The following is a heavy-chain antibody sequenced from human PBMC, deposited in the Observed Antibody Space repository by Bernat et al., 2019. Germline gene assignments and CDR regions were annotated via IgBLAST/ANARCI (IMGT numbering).Heavy chain of an antibody. CDR3: ARDLYCSSTSCSNWFDP. J-gene: IGHJ5*02. V-gene: IGHV3-23*01. CDR1: GFTFSSYD. D-gene: IGHD2-2*01. CDR2: ISSSGDNT. Sequence: EVQLLESGGGLVQPGGSLRLSCAASGFTFSSYDMNWVRQAPGKGLEWVSGISSSGDNTWYADSVKGRFTISRDNSKNTLYLQMNSLRAEDTAVYYCARDLYCSSTSCSNWFDPWGQGTLVTVSS.